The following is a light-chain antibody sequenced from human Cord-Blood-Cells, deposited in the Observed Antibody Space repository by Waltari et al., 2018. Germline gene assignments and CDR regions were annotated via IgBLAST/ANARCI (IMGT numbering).Light chain of an antibody. V-gene: IGLV2-14*01. CDR2: DVS. J-gene: IGLJ1*01. CDR3: SSYTSSSTYV. Sequence: QSALTQSASVSGSPGQSITISCTGTSSDVGGYNYVSWYQQHPGKAPKLMIYDVSNPPSGFSTRFSRPKSGNTASLTISGLQSEGEADYYCSSYTSSSTYVFGTGTKVTVL. CDR1: SSDVGGYNY.